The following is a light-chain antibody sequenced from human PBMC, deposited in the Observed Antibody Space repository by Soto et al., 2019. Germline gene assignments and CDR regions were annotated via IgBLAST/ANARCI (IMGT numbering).Light chain of an antibody. V-gene: IGKV3-20*01. Sequence: EIVLTQSPATLSLSPGGRATLSCRASQSVSSRYLAWYQQKPGQAPRLLIYDASTRATGIPDRFSGSGSGTDFTLTISRLEPEDFAVYYCQQYGGSPLFTFGPGTKVDIK. CDR3: QQYGGSPLFT. J-gene: IGKJ3*01. CDR2: DAS. CDR1: QSVSSRY.